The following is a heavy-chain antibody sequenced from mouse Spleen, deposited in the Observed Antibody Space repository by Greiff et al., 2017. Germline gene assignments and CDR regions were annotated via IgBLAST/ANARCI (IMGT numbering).Heavy chain of an antibody. CDR2: IDPETGGT. J-gene: IGHJ3*01. CDR1: GYTFTDYE. V-gene: IGHV1-15*01. CDR3: TREGWVGFAY. D-gene: IGHD3-3*01. Sequence: VQLQESGAELVRPGASVTLSCKASGYTFTDYEMHWVKQTPVHGLEWIGAIDPETGGTAYNQKFKGKAILTADKSSSTAYMELRSLTSEDSAVYYCTREGWVGFAYWGQGTLVTVSA.